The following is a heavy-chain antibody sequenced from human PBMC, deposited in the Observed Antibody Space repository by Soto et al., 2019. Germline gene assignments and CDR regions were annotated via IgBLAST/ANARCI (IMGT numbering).Heavy chain of an antibody. CDR3: AKLTGYDFWSGYYSDY. J-gene: IGHJ4*02. CDR2: ISGSGGST. D-gene: IGHD3-3*01. CDR1: GFTFSSYA. Sequence: LRLSCAASGFTFSSYAMSWVRQAPGKGLEWVSAISGSGGSTYYADSVKGRFTISRDNSKNTLYLQMNSLRAEDTAVYYCAKLTGYDFWSGYYSDYWGQGTLVTVSS. V-gene: IGHV3-23*01.